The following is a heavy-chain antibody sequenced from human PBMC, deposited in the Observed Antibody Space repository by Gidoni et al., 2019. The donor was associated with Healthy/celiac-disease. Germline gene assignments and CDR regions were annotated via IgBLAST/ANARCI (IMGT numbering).Heavy chain of an antibody. J-gene: IGHJ6*02. CDR3: ARAEYYDFWSGYRYYYYGMDV. D-gene: IGHD3-3*01. Sequence: QVQLVESVGGVVQPGRSLRLSCAASGFTFSSSGIHWVRQAPGKGLEWVAVISYDGSNKYYADSVKGRFTISRDKSKNTLYLQMNSLRAEDTAVYYCARAEYYDFWSGYRYYYYGMDVWGQGTTVTVSS. V-gene: IGHV3-30*03. CDR2: ISYDGSNK. CDR1: GFTFSSSG.